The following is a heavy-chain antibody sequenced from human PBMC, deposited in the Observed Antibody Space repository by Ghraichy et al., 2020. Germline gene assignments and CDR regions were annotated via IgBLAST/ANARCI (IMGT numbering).Heavy chain of an antibody. CDR2: INHSGST. Sequence: SETLSLTCAVYGGSFSGYYWSWIRQPPGKGLEWIGEINHSGSTNYNSSLKSRVTISVDTSKNQFSLKLSSVTAADTAVYYCARGGGVLAYCGGDCYSLDYWGQGTLVTVSS. CDR1: GGSFSGYY. J-gene: IGHJ4*02. V-gene: IGHV4-34*01. CDR3: ARGGGVLAYCGGDCYSLDY. D-gene: IGHD2-21*02.